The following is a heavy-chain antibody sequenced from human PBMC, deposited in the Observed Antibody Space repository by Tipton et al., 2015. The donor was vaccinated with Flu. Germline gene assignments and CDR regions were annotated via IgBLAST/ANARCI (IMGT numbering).Heavy chain of an antibody. CDR1: GGSISSYY. Sequence: TLSLTCTVSGGSISSYYWSWIRQPPGKGLEWIGSIYHSGSTYYNPSLKSRVTISVDTSKNQFSLKLSSVTAADTAVYYCARDFAGGYSYGSIDYWGQGTLVTVSS. D-gene: IGHD5-18*01. CDR3: ARDFAGGYSYGSIDY. CDR2: IYHSGST. V-gene: IGHV4-38-2*02. J-gene: IGHJ4*02.